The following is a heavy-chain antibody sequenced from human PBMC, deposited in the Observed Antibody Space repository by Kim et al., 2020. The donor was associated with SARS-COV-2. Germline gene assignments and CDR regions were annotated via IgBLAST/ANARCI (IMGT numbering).Heavy chain of an antibody. V-gene: IGHV3-11*03. D-gene: IGHD3-3*01. CDR2: T. Sequence: TEYADSVKGRFTISRDNAKNSLYLQMNSLRAEDTAVYYCARTYDGGAFDIWGQGTMVTVSS. CDR3: ARTYDGGAFDI. J-gene: IGHJ3*02.